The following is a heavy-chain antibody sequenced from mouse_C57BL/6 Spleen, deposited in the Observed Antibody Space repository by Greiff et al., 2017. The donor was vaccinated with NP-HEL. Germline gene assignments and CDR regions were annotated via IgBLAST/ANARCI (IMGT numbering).Heavy chain of an antibody. CDR2: IYPGDGDT. CDR1: GYAFSSSW. CDR3: ARYGLRYYFDY. Sequence: VKLMESGPELVKPGASVKISCKASGYAFSSSWMNWVKQRPGKGLEWIGRIYPGDGDTNYNGKFKGKATLTADKSSSTAYMQLSSLTSEDSAVYFCARYGLRYYFDYWGQGTTLTVSS. D-gene: IGHD1-1*01. J-gene: IGHJ2*01. V-gene: IGHV1-82*01.